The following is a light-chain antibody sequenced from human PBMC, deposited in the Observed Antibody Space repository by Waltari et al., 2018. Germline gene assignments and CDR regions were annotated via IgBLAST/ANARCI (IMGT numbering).Light chain of an antibody. CDR1: QTITDN. Sequence: EIVMTQSPATLSVSPGERATLSCMASQTITDNLAWYQQKPGQAPRLLIYGASSRATGVPARFSGSGSGTDFTLTISSLQSDDFAIYYCQQYNTWPPLTFGGGTKVEIK. J-gene: IGKJ4*01. CDR3: QQYNTWPPLT. V-gene: IGKV3-15*01. CDR2: GAS.